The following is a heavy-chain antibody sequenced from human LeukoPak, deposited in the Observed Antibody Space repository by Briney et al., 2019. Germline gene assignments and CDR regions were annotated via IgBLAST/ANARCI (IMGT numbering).Heavy chain of an antibody. D-gene: IGHD4-17*01. Sequence: SETLSLTCTVSGGSISRSSYYWGWIRQPPGKGLEWIGSIYYSGSTYYNPSLKSRVTISVDTSKNQFSLKLSSVTAADTAVYYCATDYGDRDAFDIWGQGTMVPVSS. V-gene: IGHV4-39*01. CDR1: GGSISRSSYY. CDR3: ATDYGDRDAFDI. J-gene: IGHJ3*02. CDR2: IYYSGST.